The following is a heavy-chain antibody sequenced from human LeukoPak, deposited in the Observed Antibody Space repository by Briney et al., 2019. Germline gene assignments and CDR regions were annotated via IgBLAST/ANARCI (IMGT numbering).Heavy chain of an antibody. CDR1: GYTFTGYY. V-gene: IGHV1-2*02. D-gene: IGHD2-2*01. J-gene: IGHJ3*02. CDR2: INPNSGGT. Sequence: ASVKVSCKASGYTFTGYYMHWVRQAPGQGLEWMGWINPNSGGTNYAQKFQGRVTMTRDTSISTAYMELSRLRSDDTAVYYCARLVVPAATLGAFDIWGQGTMVTVSS. CDR3: ARLVVPAATLGAFDI.